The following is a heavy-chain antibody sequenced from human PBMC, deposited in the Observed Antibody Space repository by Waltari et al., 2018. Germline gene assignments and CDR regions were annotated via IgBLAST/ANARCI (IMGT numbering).Heavy chain of an antibody. D-gene: IGHD6-13*01. V-gene: IGHV3-7*01. Sequence: EVQLVESGGGLVQPGGSLRLSCAASGFTLSSYWMSWVGQAPGKGLEWVANIKQDGSEKYYVDSVKGRFTISRDNAKNSLYLQMNSLRAEDTAVYYCAREKRVLGYYYYMDVWGKGTTVTVSS. CDR2: IKQDGSEK. CDR1: GFTLSSYW. CDR3: AREKRVLGYYYYMDV. J-gene: IGHJ6*03.